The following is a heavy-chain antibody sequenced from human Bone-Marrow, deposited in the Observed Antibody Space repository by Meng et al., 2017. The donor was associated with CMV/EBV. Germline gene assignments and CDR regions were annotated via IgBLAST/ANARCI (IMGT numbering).Heavy chain of an antibody. V-gene: IGHV3-30-3*01. CDR2: ISYDGSNK. Sequence: ASGFTFNSYVMHWFRQAPGKGLEWVADISYDGSNKYYADSVTGRFTISRDNSKNTLYLQVNSLRPEDTAVYHCARGVPSGWHILEYWGQGTLVTVSS. CDR1: GFTFNSYV. D-gene: IGHD2-21*01. J-gene: IGHJ4*02. CDR3: ARGVPSGWHILEY.